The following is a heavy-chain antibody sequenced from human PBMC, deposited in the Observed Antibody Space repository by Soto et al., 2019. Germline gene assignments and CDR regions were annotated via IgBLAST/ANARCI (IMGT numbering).Heavy chain of an antibody. CDR3: ARDGRQWLVIKYYFDY. J-gene: IGHJ4*02. D-gene: IGHD6-19*01. CDR1: GFTFSSYA. CDR2: ISYDGSNK. V-gene: IGHV3-30-3*01. Sequence: GGSLRLSCAASGFTFSSYAMHWVRQAPGKGLEWVAVISYDGSNKYYADSVKGRFTISRDNSKNTLYLQMNSLRAEDTAVYYCARDGRQWLVIKYYFDYWGQGTLVTVSS.